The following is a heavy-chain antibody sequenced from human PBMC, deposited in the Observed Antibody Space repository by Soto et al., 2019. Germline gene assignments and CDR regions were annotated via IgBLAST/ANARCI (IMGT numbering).Heavy chain of an antibody. Sequence: PGGSLRLSCAASGFTFSSYSMNWVRQAPGKGLEWVSYISSSSSTIYYADSVKGRFTISRDNAKNSLYLQMNSLRDEDTAVYYCARVLGENDYGDYLRYYYYGMDVWGQGTTVTVSS. CDR2: ISSSSSTI. D-gene: IGHD4-17*01. J-gene: IGHJ6*02. CDR3: ARVLGENDYGDYLRYYYYGMDV. V-gene: IGHV3-48*02. CDR1: GFTFSSYS.